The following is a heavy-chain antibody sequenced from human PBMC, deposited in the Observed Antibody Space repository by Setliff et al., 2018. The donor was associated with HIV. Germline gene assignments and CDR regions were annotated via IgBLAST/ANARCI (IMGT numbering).Heavy chain of an antibody. D-gene: IGHD6-19*01. V-gene: IGHV4-38-2*02. CDR2: SGST. CDR1: GYSISSGYY. Sequence: SCTVSGYSISSGYYWGWIRQPPGKRLEWIGSSGSTYYNPSLKSRVTISVDTSKNQFSLKLSSVTAADTAVYYCARGSGWYYYYMDVWGKGTTVTVSS. J-gene: IGHJ6*03. CDR3: ARGSGWYYYYMDV.